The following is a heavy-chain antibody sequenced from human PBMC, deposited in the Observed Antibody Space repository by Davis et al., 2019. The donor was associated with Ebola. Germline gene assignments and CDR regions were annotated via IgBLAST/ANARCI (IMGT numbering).Heavy chain of an antibody. D-gene: IGHD6-13*01. Sequence: ASVKVSCKASGYTFTSYAMNWVRQAPGQGLEWMGRINPKSGATKYVQKFQGRVTMTRDSSINTAYMELASLRSDDTAVYYCARDGQQQLLVDTWFDPWGQGTLVTVSS. J-gene: IGHJ5*02. V-gene: IGHV1-2*06. CDR1: GYTFTSYA. CDR2: INPKSGAT. CDR3: ARDGQQQLLVDTWFDP.